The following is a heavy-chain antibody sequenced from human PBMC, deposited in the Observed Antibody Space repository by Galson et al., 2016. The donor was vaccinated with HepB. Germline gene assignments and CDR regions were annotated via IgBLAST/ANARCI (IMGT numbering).Heavy chain of an antibody. V-gene: IGHV1-24*01. CDR2: FDPDEGEI. Sequence: SVKVSCKVSGYTLTQISVYWVRQAPGKGLEWMGGFDPDEGEIIYAKNFQGRITMTEDTSTDTASLEMRSLRSDDTDVYYCGTDRAVAVCVDYWGQGILVTVSS. J-gene: IGHJ4*02. CDR3: GTDRAVAVCVDY. CDR1: GYTLTQIS. D-gene: IGHD2-8*01.